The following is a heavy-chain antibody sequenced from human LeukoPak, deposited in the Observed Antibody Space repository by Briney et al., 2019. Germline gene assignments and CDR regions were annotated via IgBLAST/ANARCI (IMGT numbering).Heavy chain of an antibody. J-gene: IGHJ4*02. D-gene: IGHD6-19*01. CDR3: ARDGSSSSGWYWRGGRNYFDY. CDR2: ISSSSSYI. CDR1: GFTFSSYS. Sequence: PGGSLRLSCAASGFTFSSYSMNWVRQAPGKGLEWVSSISSSSSYIYYADSVKGRFTISRDNAKNSLYLQMNSLRAEDTAVYYCARDGSSSSGWYWRGGRNYFDYWGQGTLVTVSS. V-gene: IGHV3-21*01.